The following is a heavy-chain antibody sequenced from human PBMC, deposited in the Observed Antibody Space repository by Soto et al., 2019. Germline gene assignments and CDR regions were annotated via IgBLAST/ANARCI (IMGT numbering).Heavy chain of an antibody. V-gene: IGHV3-33*01. J-gene: IGHJ4*02. CDR2: IWYDGSNK. Sequence: QVQLVESGGGVVQPGRSLRLSCAESGFTFSSYGMHWVRQAPGKGLEWVAVIWYDGSNKYYADSVKGRFTISRDNSKNTLYLQMNSLRAEDTAVYYCARESSLWSSGYWGFDYWGQGTLVTVSS. D-gene: IGHD3-22*01. CDR1: GFTFSSYG. CDR3: ARESSLWSSGYWGFDY.